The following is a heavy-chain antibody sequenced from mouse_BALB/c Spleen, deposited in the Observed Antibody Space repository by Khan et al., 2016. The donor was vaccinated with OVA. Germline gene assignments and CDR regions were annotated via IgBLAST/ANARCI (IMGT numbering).Heavy chain of an antibody. J-gene: IGHJ2*01. D-gene: IGHD2-1*01. CDR2: INPHIGET. CDR3: TRNYRRYFDY. V-gene: IGHV1-20*01. CDR1: GYSFTGYF. Sequence: VQLKESGPELVRPGASVKISCTASGYSFTGYFMNWVMQSHGKSLEWIGRINPHIGETFYNQRFKDKATLTVDESSSTANMELRSLTSEASAVYYGTRNYRRYFDYWGQGTTLTGSS.